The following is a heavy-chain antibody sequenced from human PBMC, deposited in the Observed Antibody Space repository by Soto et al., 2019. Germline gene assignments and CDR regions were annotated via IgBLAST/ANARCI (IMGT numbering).Heavy chain of an antibody. Sequence: QVQLVQSGAEVKKPGASAKVSCKASGYTFSSYDINWVRQATGQGLEWMGWMNPKSGHTGSAQKFQGRVTMTRDTSISTAYMELSSLRSEDTAIYYCARTDGDLDVWGQGTTVTVSS. CDR1: GYTFSSYD. J-gene: IGHJ6*02. V-gene: IGHV1-8*01. CDR2: MNPKSGHT. D-gene: IGHD4-17*01. CDR3: ARTDGDLDV.